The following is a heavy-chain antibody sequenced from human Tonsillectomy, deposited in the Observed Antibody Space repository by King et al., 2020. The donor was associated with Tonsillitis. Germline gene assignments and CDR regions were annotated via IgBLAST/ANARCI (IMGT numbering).Heavy chain of an antibody. J-gene: IGHJ4*02. CDR2: IVVGSGNT. CDR3: AAVLPPNVRIRFVGAGDY. CDR1: GFTFTSSA. D-gene: IGHD3-3*01. V-gene: IGHV1-58*01. Sequence: QLVQSGPEVKKPGTSVKVSCKASGFTFTSSAVQWVRQARGQRLEWIGWIVVGSGNTNYAQKFQERVIITRDMSTNTAYMELSSLRSEDAAVYYCAAVLPPNVRIRFVGAGDYWGQGTLVTVSS.